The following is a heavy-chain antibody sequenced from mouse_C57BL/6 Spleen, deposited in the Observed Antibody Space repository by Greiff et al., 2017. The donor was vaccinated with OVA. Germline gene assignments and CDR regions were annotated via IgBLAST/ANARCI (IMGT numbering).Heavy chain of an antibody. V-gene: IGHV1-15*01. CDR2: IDPETGGT. CDR1: GYTFTDYE. J-gene: IGHJ2*01. D-gene: IGHD1-1*01. Sequence: QVQLQQSGAELVRPGASVTLSCKASGYTFTDYEMHWVKQTPVHGLEWIGAIDPETGGTAYNQKFKGKAILTADKSSSTAYMELRRLTSEDSAVYYGTREVRGDYGTSCYFDYWGKGTTLTVSS. CDR3: TREVRGDYGTSCYFDY.